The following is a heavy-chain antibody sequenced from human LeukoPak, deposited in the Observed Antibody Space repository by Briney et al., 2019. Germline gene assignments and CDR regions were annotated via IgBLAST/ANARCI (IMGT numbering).Heavy chain of an antibody. J-gene: IGHJ3*02. CDR3: VAGGAAMVIRGAFDI. Sequence: SETLSLTCTVSGGSISSYYWSWIRQPPGKGLEWIGYIYYSGSTNYNPSLKSRVTISVDTSKNQFSLKLSSVTAADAAVYYCVAGGAAMVIRGAFDIWGQGTMVTVPS. CDR2: IYYSGST. D-gene: IGHD5-18*01. V-gene: IGHV4-59*08. CDR1: GGSISSYY.